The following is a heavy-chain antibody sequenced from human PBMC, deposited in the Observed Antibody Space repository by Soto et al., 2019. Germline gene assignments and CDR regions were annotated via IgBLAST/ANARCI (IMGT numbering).Heavy chain of an antibody. D-gene: IGHD4-4*01. CDR1: GYTFTDYW. V-gene: IGHV5-51*01. CDR2: IYPGDSDT. J-gene: IGHJ6*02. CDR3: SCQNSNLRYYYCGKHV. Sequence: GESLKISCKGSGYTFTDYWIGWVRQLPGKGLEWMGIIYPGDSDTRYSPSFQGHVTITVDKSTNTAYLQWNTLRASDTAMYYCSCQNSNLRYYYCGKHVWGQGTTVTVSS.